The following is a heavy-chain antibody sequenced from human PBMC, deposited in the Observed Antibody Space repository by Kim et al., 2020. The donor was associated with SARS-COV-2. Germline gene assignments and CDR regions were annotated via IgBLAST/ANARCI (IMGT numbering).Heavy chain of an antibody. Sequence: ASVKVSCKASGYTFTSYGISWVRQAPGQGLEGMGWISAYNGNTNYAQKLQGRVTMTTDTSTSTAYMELRSLRSDDTAVYYCARAPDSYGYYYYGRDVWGQGTTVTVYS. J-gene: IGHJ6*02. D-gene: IGHD5-18*01. CDR1: GYTFTSYG. CDR2: ISAYNGNT. CDR3: ARAPDSYGYYYYGRDV. V-gene: IGHV1-18*01.